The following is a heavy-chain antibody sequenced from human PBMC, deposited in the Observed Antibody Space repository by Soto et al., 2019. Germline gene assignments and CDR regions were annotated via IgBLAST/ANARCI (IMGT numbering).Heavy chain of an antibody. CDR3: AKANRGWYVAY. CDR1: GLTFSTSGSSFSTSA. J-gene: IGHJ4*02. CDR2: ITGSGIST. D-gene: IGHD6-19*01. Sequence: GGSLRLSCAASGLTFSTSGSSFSTSAMSWVRQAPGKGLESVSAITGSGISTYYSDSVKGRFTISRDNSKSTLYLQMNNLRAEDTALYYCAKANRGWYVAYWGQGTLVTVSS. V-gene: IGHV3-23*01.